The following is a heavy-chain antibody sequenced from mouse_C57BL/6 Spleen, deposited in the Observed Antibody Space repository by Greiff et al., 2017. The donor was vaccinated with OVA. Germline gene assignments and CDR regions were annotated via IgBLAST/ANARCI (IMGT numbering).Heavy chain of an antibody. CDR3: ARLLRDYYAMDY. V-gene: IGHV1-61*01. D-gene: IGHD3-3*01. CDR2: IYPSDSET. Sequence: VQLQQPGAELVRPGSSVKLSCKASGYTFTSYWMDWVKQRPGQGLEWIGNIYPSDSETHYNQKFKDKATLTVDKSSSTAYMQLSSLTSEDSAVYYCARLLRDYYAMDYWGQGTSVTVSS. CDR1: GYTFTSYW. J-gene: IGHJ4*01.